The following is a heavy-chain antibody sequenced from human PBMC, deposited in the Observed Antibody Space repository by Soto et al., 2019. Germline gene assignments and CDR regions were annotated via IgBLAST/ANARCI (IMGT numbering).Heavy chain of an antibody. Sequence: GESLKISCKGSGYSFTSYWIGWVRQMPGKGLEWMGIIYPGDSDTRYSPSFQGQVTISPDKSISTAYLQWSSLTGSETAMYYCARQFRGYSGYGYFDYWGQGTRVTVSS. CDR2: IYPGDSDT. CDR3: ARQFRGYSGYGYFDY. D-gene: IGHD5-12*01. CDR1: GYSFTSYW. J-gene: IGHJ4*02. V-gene: IGHV5-51*01.